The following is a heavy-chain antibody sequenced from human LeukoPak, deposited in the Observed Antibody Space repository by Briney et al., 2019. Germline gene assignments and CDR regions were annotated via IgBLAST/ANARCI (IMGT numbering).Heavy chain of an antibody. CDR1: GYSISSGHY. V-gene: IGHV4-38-2*02. D-gene: IGHD6-19*01. J-gene: IGHJ6*03. Sequence: PSETLSLTCSVSGYSISSGHYWGWIRQPPGKGLEWIGSVFHSGSTYYNPSLKSRVTISVDTSKNQFSLKLSSVTAADTAVYYCARDMSGYSSGWGKAYYYYMDVWGKGTTVTVSS. CDR3: ARDMSGYSSGWGKAYYYYMDV. CDR2: VFHSGST.